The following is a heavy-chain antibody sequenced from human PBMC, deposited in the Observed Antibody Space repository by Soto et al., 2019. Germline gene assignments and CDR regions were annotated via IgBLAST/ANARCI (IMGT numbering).Heavy chain of an antibody. CDR2: ITGSSSYI. Sequence: PGGSLRLSCAASGFTFSSYTMDWVRQAPGKGLEWVSSITGSSSYIFYADSMKGRFTISRDNARNSLYLQLNSLRVEDTAVYYCARTSPSYSYYHIELWGQGTMVTVSS. CDR1: GFTFSSYT. D-gene: IGHD1-26*01. J-gene: IGHJ6*02. CDR3: ARTSPSYSYYHIEL. V-gene: IGHV3-21*06.